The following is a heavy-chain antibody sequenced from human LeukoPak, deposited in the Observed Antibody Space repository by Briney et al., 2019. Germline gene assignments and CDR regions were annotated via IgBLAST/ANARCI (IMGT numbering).Heavy chain of an antibody. D-gene: IGHD5-24*01. CDR3: ARDFGEMPNY. CDR2: IDPSGGST. V-gene: IGHV1-46*01. J-gene: IGHJ4*02. CDR1: GYIFTRYY. Sequence: GASVKVSCKASGYIFTRYYMHRVRQAPGQGLEWMGIIDPSGGSTSYAQNFQGGVTMTRDATTNTVYLELSSLRSEDTAVYYCARDFGEMPNYWGQGTLVTVSS.